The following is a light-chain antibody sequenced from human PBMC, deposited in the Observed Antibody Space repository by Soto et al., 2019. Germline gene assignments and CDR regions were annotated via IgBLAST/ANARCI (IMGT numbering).Light chain of an antibody. Sequence: EIVLTQSPATLSLSPGETATLSCRASQSIRSYLAWYQQKPGQAPRLLIFDASTRATGIPARFSGSGSGTDFTLTISSLQPEDFATYYCQQRSSWPPFTFGGGTKVEIX. CDR2: DAS. CDR3: QQRSSWPPFT. CDR1: QSIRSY. V-gene: IGKV3-11*01. J-gene: IGKJ4*01.